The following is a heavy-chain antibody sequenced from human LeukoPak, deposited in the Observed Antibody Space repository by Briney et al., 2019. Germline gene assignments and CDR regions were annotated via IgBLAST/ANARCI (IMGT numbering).Heavy chain of an antibody. D-gene: IGHD1-26*01. CDR1: GFPFSRPA. V-gene: IGHV3-23*01. CDR3: AKANYSGSYYFDS. J-gene: IGHJ4*02. Sequence: LPGGSLRLACSASGFPFSRPAMTWVPQAPGKGLEWVSSFSGSGGTTYYVDSVKGRFTISRDNSKTTLSVQMNSLRAEDTAVYYCAKANYSGSYYFDSWGQGTLVTVSS. CDR2: FSGSGGTT.